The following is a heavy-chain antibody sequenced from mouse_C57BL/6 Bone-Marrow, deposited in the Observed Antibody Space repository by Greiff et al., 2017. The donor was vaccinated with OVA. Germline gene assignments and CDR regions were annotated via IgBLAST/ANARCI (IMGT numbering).Heavy chain of an antibody. J-gene: IGHJ3*01. CDR1: GYTFTSYW. V-gene: IGHV1-64*01. CDR2: IHPNSGST. D-gene: IGHD2-4*01. Sequence: QVQLQQPGAELVKPGASVKLSCKASGYTFTSYWMHWVKQRPGQGLEWIGMIHPNSGSTNYNEKFKSKATLTIDKSSSTAYMQLSSLTSEDSAVYYCAALRPSWFAYWGQGTLVTVSA. CDR3: AALRPSWFAY.